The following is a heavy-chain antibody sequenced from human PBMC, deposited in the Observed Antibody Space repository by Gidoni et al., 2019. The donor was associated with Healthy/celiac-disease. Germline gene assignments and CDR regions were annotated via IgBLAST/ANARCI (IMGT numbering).Heavy chain of an antibody. V-gene: IGHV3-30-3*01. D-gene: IGHD6-6*01. CDR3: ARKASYSSSSWDAFDI. CDR1: GFTFSSYA. CDR2: ISYDGSNK. J-gene: IGHJ3*02. Sequence: QVQLVESGGGVVQPGRSLRLSCAASGFTFSSYAMHWVRQAPGKGLEWVAVISYDGSNKYYADSVKGRFTISRDNSKNTLYLQMNSLRAEDTAVYYCARKASYSSSSWDAFDIWGQGTMVTVSS.